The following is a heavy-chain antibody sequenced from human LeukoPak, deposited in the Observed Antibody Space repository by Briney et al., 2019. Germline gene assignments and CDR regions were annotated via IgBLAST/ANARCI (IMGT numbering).Heavy chain of an antibody. CDR2: IYYSGST. CDR1: GGSISSYY. D-gene: IGHD3-3*01. V-gene: IGHV4-59*08. CDR3: ARRTDFFGENWFVP. J-gene: IGHJ5*02. Sequence: PETLSLTCTVSGGSISSYYWSWIRQPPGKGLEWIGYIYYSGSTNYNPSLKSRVTISVDTSKNQFSLKLSSVTAADTAVYYCARRTDFFGENWFVPWGQGTLVTVSS.